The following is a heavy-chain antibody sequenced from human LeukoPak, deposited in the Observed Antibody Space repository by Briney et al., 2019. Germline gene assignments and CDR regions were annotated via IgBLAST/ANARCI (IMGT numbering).Heavy chain of an antibody. CDR3: ARVPAMEWLFGSYNWFDP. CDR2: INPNSGGT. V-gene: IGHV1-2*02. D-gene: IGHD3-3*01. J-gene: IGHJ5*02. Sequence: ASVKVSCKASGYTFTGYYMHWVRQAPGQGLEWMGWINPNSGGTNYAQKLQGRVTMTTDTSTSTAYMELRSLRSDDTAVYYCARVPAMEWLFGSYNWFDPWGQGTLVTVSP. CDR1: GYTFTGYY.